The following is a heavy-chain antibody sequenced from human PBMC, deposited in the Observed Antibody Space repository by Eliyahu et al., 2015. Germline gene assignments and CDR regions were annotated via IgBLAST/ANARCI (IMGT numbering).Heavy chain of an antibody. V-gene: IGHV1-18*01. Sequence: QVQLVQSGAEVKKPGASVXVSCKASGYTFTSXGIXWVRQAPGQGLEWMGWISAYNGNTNXAQKLQGRVTMTTDTSTSTAYMELRSLRSDDTAVYYCARSAGGRAAAGTGPSPFDYWGQGTLVTVSS. CDR1: GYTFTSXG. J-gene: IGHJ4*02. D-gene: IGHD6-13*01. CDR3: ARSAGGRAAAGTGPSPFDY. CDR2: ISAYNGNT.